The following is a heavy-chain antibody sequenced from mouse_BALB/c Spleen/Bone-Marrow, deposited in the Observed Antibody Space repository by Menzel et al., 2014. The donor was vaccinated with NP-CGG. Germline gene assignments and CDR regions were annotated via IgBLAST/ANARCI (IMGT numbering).Heavy chain of an antibody. V-gene: IGHV1S56*01. CDR1: GYTFTSYY. CDR3: AREANWNFDY. CDR2: IYPGNVNT. J-gene: IGHJ2*01. D-gene: IGHD4-1*01. Sequence: QVQLQQSGPELVKPGASVRISCKAAGYTFTSYYIHWVKRRPGQGLEWIGWIYPGNVNTKYNEEFKGKATLTADKSSSTAYFLLSSLTSEDSAVYFCAREANWNFDYWGQGTTLTVSS.